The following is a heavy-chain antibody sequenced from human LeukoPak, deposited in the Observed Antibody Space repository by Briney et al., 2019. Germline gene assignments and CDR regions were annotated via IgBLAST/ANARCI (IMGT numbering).Heavy chain of an antibody. J-gene: IGHJ6*03. Sequence: SETLSLTCTVSGGSISSSSYYWGWIRQPPGKGLEWIGSLYYSGSTYYNPSLKSRVTISVDTSKNQFSLKLSSVTAADTAVYYCAREEADYYYYMDVWGKGTTVTVSS. CDR1: GGSISSSSYY. V-gene: IGHV4-39*02. CDR2: LYYSGST. CDR3: AREEADYYYYMDV.